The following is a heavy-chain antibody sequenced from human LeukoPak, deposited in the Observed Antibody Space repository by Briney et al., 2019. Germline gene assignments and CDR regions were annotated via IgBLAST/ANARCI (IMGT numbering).Heavy chain of an antibody. CDR2: IIPIFGTA. Sequence: ASVKVSCKASGGTFSSYAISWVRQAPGQGLEWMGGIIPIFGTANYAQKFQGRVTITADKSTSTAYMELSSLRSEDTAVYYCARGPQIAARPDVYYYYYMDVWGQGTTVTVSS. V-gene: IGHV1-69*06. CDR1: GGTFSSYA. CDR3: ARGPQIAARPDVYYYYYMDV. D-gene: IGHD6-6*01. J-gene: IGHJ6*03.